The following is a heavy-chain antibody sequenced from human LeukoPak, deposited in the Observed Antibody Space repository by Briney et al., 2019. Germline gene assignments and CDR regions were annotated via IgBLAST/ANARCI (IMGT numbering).Heavy chain of an antibody. D-gene: IGHD2-15*01. Sequence: GSLRPSCAASGFTFSSYAMSWVRQAPGKGLEWVSTISDGGGGTYYADSVKGRFTISTDNSNNPLYLQMNSLRAEDTAVYYCAKGSGGSCYSCLDYWGQGTLVTVSS. CDR3: AKGSGGSCYSCLDY. J-gene: IGHJ4*02. V-gene: IGHV3-23*01. CDR2: ISDGGGGT. CDR1: GFTFSSYA.